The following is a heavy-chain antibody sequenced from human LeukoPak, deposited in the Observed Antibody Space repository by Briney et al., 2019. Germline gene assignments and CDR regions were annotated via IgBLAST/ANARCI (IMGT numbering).Heavy chain of an antibody. CDR2: IYYSGST. V-gene: IGHV4-39*07. J-gene: IGHJ3*02. D-gene: IGHD3-3*02. CDR3: AREDGASMDNAFDI. CDR1: GGSISSTDDY. Sequence: SETLSLTCTVSGGSISSTDDYWGWIRQPPGKGPEWIGSIYYSGSTYYNPSLKSRVTISEDPSKNQFSLKLSSVTAADTAVYYCAREDGASMDNAFDIWGQGTMVTVSS.